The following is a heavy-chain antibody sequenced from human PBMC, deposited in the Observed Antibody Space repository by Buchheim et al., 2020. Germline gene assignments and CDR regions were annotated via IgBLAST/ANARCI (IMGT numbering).Heavy chain of an antibody. CDR1: GGSISSGSYY. V-gene: IGHV4-61*02. CDR3: ARETGSNYGGY. D-gene: IGHD3-10*01. CDR2: IYTSGST. J-gene: IGHJ4*02. Sequence: QVQLQESGPGLVKPSQTLSLTCTVSGGSISSGSYYWSWIRQPAGKGLEWIGRIYTSGSTNYNPSLKSRVTISLDTSKNPFSLKLSSVTAADTAVYYCARETGSNYGGYWGQGTL.